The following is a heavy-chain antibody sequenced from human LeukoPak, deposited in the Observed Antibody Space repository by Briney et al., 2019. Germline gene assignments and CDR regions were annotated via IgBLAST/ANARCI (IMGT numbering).Heavy chain of an antibody. V-gene: IGHV4-34*01. CDR2: INHSGST. CDR1: GGSFSGYY. Sequence: SETLSLTCAVYGGSFSGYYWSWIRQPPGKGLEWIGEINHSGSTNYNPSLKSRVTISVDTSKNQFSLKLSSVTAADTAVYYCARMANGGVYYYDSSGSALDYWGQGTLVTVSS. CDR3: ARMANGGVYYYDSSGSALDY. J-gene: IGHJ4*02. D-gene: IGHD3-22*01.